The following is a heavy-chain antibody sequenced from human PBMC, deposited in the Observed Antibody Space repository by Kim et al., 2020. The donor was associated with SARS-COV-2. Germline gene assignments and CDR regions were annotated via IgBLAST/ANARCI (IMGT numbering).Heavy chain of an antibody. Sequence: NYAQKFQGRVTITADESTSTAYMELSSLRSEDTAVYYCARDCSGGSCYRGWGQGTLVTVSS. V-gene: IGHV1-69*01. D-gene: IGHD2-15*01. J-gene: IGHJ4*02. CDR3: ARDCSGGSCYRG.